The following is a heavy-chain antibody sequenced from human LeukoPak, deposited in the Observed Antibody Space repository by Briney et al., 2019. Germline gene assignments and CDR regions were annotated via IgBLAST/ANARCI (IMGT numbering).Heavy chain of an antibody. CDR1: GYTLTELS. D-gene: IGHD4-11*01. CDR2: LDPEDGET. J-gene: IGHJ6*02. CDR3: CATVTHYYYYGMDV. V-gene: IGHV1-24*01. Sequence: ASVKVSCKVSGYTLTELSMHWVRQAPGKGLEWMGGLDPEDGETIYAQKFQGRVTMTEDTSTDTAYMELSSLRSEDTAVYYCCATVTHYYYYGMDVWGQGTTVTVSS.